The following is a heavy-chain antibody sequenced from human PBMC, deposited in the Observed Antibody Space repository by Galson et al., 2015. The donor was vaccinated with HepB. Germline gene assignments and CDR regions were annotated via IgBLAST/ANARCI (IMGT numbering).Heavy chain of an antibody. J-gene: IGHJ5*02. Sequence: SLRLSCAASGFTFSNARMSWVRQAPGKGLEWVGRIKSKTDGGTTDYAAPVKGRFTISRDDSKNTLYLQMNSLKTEDTAVYYCTTDRQGSWLVVPAQPAFFDPWGQGTLVTVSS. V-gene: IGHV3-15*01. CDR2: IKSKTDGGTT. D-gene: IGHD2-2*01. CDR1: GFTFSNAR. CDR3: TTDRQGSWLVVPAQPAFFDP.